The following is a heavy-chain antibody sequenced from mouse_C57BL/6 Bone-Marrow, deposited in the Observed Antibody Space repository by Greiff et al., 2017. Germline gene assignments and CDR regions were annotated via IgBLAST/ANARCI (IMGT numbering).Heavy chain of an antibody. CDR3: TRDYDGRSYPHWYFDV. CDR1: GYTFTDYE. V-gene: IGHV1-15*01. CDR2: IDPETGGT. Sequence: QVQLQQSGAELVRPGASVTLSCKASGYTFTDYEMHWVKQTPVHGLEWIGAIDPETGGTAYHQKFKGKAILTADKSSSTAYMERRRLTAEDSAVYYCTRDYDGRSYPHWYFDVWGTGTTVTVSA. J-gene: IGHJ1*03. D-gene: IGHD1-1*01.